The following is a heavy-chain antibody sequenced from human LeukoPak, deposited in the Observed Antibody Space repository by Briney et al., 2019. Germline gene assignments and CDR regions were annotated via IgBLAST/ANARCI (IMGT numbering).Heavy chain of an antibody. V-gene: IGHV3-33*01. J-gene: IGHJ5*02. CDR1: GFTFSSYG. D-gene: IGHD1-26*01. CDR2: IWYDGSNK. Sequence: PGGSLRLSCAASGFTFSSYGMHWVRQAPGKGLEWVAVIWYDGSNKYYADSVKGRFTISRDNSKNTLYLQMNCLRAEDTAVYYCARVYSGSYYWFDPWGQGTLVTVSS. CDR3: ARVYSGSYYWFDP.